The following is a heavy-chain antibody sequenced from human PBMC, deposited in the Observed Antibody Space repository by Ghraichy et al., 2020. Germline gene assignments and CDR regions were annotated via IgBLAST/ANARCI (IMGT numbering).Heavy chain of an antibody. CDR1: GFSFSNYA. Sequence: GGSLRLSCAGSGFSFSNYAMNWVRQAPGKGLEWVSLISSSNDYIYYRDSVKGRFTISRYNAKSSLFLQMDSLRDDDTGVYYCARDKAMGHNFWGDAFDLWGQGTNVTVSS. CDR2: ISSSNDYI. J-gene: IGHJ3*01. V-gene: IGHV3-21*01. D-gene: IGHD3-3*01. CDR3: ARDKAMGHNFWGDAFDL.